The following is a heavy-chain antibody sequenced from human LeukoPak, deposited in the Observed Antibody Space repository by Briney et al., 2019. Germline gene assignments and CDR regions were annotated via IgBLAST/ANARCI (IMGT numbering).Heavy chain of an antibody. CDR1: GFTFSSYG. D-gene: IGHD3-3*01. CDR3: AKGVPEYDFWSGYYPGQYGMDV. J-gene: IGHJ6*02. V-gene: IGHV3-30*18. CDR2: ISYDGSNK. Sequence: GGSLRLYCAASGFTFSSYGMHWVRQAAGKGLEWVAVISYDGSNKYYADSVKGRFTISRDNSKNTLYLQMNSPRAEDTAVYYCAKGVPEYDFWSGYYPGQYGMDVWGQGTTVTVSS.